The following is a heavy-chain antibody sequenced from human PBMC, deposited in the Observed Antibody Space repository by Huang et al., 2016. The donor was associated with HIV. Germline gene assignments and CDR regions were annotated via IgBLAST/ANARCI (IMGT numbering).Heavy chain of an antibody. V-gene: IGHV3-7*01. D-gene: IGHD1-7*01. CDR1: TFTFGAYW. J-gene: IGHJ6*02. CDR3: ATKTAGMDI. Sequence: VDSGGRPVKPGGSIKLSCVGSTFTFGAYWMSWVRQPPGKGLWLVANIKQDESEKYYGDSVKGRFNISRDNARKVLFLEMDDMRVEDTAIYFCATKTAGMDIWGQGTTVTVSS. CDR2: IKQDESEK.